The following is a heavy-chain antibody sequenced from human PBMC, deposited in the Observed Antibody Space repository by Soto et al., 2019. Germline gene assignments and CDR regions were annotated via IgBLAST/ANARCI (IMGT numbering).Heavy chain of an antibody. Sequence: GESLKISCKGSGYSFTSYWISWVRQMPGKGLEWMGRIDPSDSYTNYSPSFQGHVTISADKSISTAYLQWSSLKASDTAMYYCARHEGIVGATNYSYGMDVWGQGTTVTVSS. D-gene: IGHD1-26*01. J-gene: IGHJ6*02. V-gene: IGHV5-10-1*01. CDR3: ARHEGIVGATNYSYGMDV. CDR2: IDPSDSYT. CDR1: GYSFTSYW.